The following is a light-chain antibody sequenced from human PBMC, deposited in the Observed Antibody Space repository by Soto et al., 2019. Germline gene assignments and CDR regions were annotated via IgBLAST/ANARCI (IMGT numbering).Light chain of an antibody. V-gene: IGKV3-20*01. Sequence: IVMTQSPGTLSLSPRASASLSCGSSQSISSTLLAWYQQKTGQAPRLLIYSSSIRATGIPDRFSGSGSGTDFTLTISRLEPEDFAVYYCQQYGRSLITFGQGARLEIK. J-gene: IGKJ5*01. CDR3: QQYGRSLIT. CDR1: QSISSTL. CDR2: SSS.